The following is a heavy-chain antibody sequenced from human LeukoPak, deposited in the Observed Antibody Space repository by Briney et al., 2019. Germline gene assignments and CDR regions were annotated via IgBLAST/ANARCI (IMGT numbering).Heavy chain of an antibody. Sequence: QPGGSLRLSCAASGFTFSSYAMSWVRQAPGKGLEWVSAISNSGGSTYYADSVKGRFTISRDNSKNTLYLQMSSLRADDTAVYYCAKVYRGDYGTYYFDYWGQGTLVSVSS. CDR1: GFTFSSYA. J-gene: IGHJ4*02. V-gene: IGHV3-23*01. CDR3: AKVYRGDYGTYYFDY. CDR2: ISNSGGST. D-gene: IGHD4-17*01.